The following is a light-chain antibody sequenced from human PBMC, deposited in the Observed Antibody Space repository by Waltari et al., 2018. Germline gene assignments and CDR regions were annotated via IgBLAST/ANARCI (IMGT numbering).Light chain of an antibody. Sequence: QSALPQPAPVSGSPGQSTPIPSTGTSGDIGSYTYVSWYQHHPGKAPKLMIYDVSDRPSGVSNRFSGSKSGNAASLTISGLQAEDEADYYCNSYTGRNIVLFGGGTKVTVL. V-gene: IGLV2-14*03. CDR3: NSYTGRNIVL. CDR2: DVS. J-gene: IGLJ2*01. CDR1: SGDIGSYTY.